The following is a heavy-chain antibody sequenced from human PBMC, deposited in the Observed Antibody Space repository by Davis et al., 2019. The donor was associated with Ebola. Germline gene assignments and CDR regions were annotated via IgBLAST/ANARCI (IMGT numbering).Heavy chain of an antibody. Sequence: GESLKISCAASGFTFSSYEMNWVRQAPGKGLEWVSYISSSGSTIYYADSVKGRFTISRDNAKNSLYLQMNSLRAEDTAVYYCARAPYDYIWGSYRYFDYWGQGTLVTVSS. D-gene: IGHD3-16*02. CDR1: GFTFSSYE. V-gene: IGHV3-48*03. CDR2: ISSSGSTI. CDR3: ARAPYDYIWGSYRYFDY. J-gene: IGHJ4*02.